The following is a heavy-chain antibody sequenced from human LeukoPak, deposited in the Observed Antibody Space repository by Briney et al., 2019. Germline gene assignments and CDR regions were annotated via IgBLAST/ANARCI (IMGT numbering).Heavy chain of an antibody. Sequence: KPSETLSLTCTVSGGSISSYYWSWIRQPPGKGLEWIGYIYYSGSTSYNPSLKSRVTISVDTSKNQFSLKLSSVTAADTAVYYCAIGLRWPDYWGQGTLVTVSS. CDR3: AIGLRWPDY. J-gene: IGHJ4*02. V-gene: IGHV4-59*01. CDR2: IYYSGST. CDR1: GGSISSYY. D-gene: IGHD4-23*01.